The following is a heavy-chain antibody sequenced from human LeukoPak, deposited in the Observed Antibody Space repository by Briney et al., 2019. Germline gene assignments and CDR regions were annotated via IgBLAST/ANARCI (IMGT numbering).Heavy chain of an antibody. CDR2: INPSGGST. Sequence: GASVTVSCKASGYTFTSYYMHWVRQAPGQGLEWMGIINPSGGSTSYAQKFQGRVTMTRDMSTSTVYMELSSLRSEDTAVYYCARDYYDSSGYYGLAETNAFDIWGQGTMVTVSS. CDR3: ARDYYDSSGYYGLAETNAFDI. D-gene: IGHD3-22*01. J-gene: IGHJ3*02. CDR1: GYTFTSYY. V-gene: IGHV1-46*01.